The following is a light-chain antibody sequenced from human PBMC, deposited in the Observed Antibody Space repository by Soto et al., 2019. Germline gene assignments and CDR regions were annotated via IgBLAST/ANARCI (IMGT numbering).Light chain of an antibody. CDR1: SSDVGGYNY. CDR3: SSYTSSNVV. J-gene: IGLJ2*01. Sequence: HSVLTQPASVSGSPGQSITISCTGTSSDVGGYNYVSWYQQHPGKAPKLMIYEVSNRPSGVSNRFSGSKSGNTASLTISGLQAEDEADYYCSSYTSSNVVFGGGTKLTVL. CDR2: EVS. V-gene: IGLV2-14*01.